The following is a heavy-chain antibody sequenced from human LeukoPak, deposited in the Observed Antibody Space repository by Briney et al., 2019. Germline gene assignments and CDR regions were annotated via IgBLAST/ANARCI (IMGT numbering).Heavy chain of an antibody. D-gene: IGHD3/OR15-3a*01. CDR3: ARDEGLPAEFFQH. V-gene: IGHV3-9*01. CDR1: GFTFDDYA. CDR2: ISWNSGSI. Sequence: PGGSLRLSCAASGFTFDDYAMHWVRQAPGKGLGWVSGISWNSGSIGYADSVKGRFTISRDNAKNSLYLQMNSLRAEDTAVYYCARDEGLPAEFFQHWGQGTLVTVSS. J-gene: IGHJ1*01.